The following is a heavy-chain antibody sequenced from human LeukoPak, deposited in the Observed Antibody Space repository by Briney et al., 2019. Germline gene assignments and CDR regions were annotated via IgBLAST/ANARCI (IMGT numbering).Heavy chain of an antibody. D-gene: IGHD3-10*01. Sequence: PSQTLSLTCAVSGDSISSGDYSWSWIRQPPGKGLEWIGYIYYSGSTYYNPSLKSRVSISIDGSKNQFSLKLTSVTAADTAVYYCARNSGSYVDLNYWGQGTLVTVSS. CDR2: IYYSGST. CDR1: GDSISSGDYS. J-gene: IGHJ4*02. CDR3: ARNSGSYVDLNY. V-gene: IGHV4-30-2*01.